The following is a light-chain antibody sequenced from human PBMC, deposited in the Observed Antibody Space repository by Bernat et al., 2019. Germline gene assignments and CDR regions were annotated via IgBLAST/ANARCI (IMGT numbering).Light chain of an antibody. V-gene: IGLV2-23*02. CDR2: EVN. J-gene: IGLJ3*02. CDR3: GSHAGSRTWV. Sequence: QSALTQPASVSGSPGQSITISCTGTSSDVGNYNFVSWYQQYPGKAPKLIIYEVNKWPSGVSNRFSGSKSGNTASLTISGLQAEDEADYYCGSHAGSRTWVFGGGTKLTVL. CDR1: SSDVGNYNF.